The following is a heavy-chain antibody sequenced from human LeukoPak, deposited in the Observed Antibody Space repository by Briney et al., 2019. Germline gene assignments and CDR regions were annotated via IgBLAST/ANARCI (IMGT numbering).Heavy chain of an antibody. J-gene: IGHJ4*02. CDR2: INHSGST. V-gene: IGHV4-34*01. CDR3: ARTQFRDYDSSGYYY. CDR1: GGSISSYY. Sequence: KPSETLSLTCTVSGGSISSYYWSWIRQPPGKGLEWIGEINHSGSTNYNPSLKSRVTISVDTSKNQFSLKLSSVTAADTAVYYCARTQFRDYDSSGYYYWGQGTLVTVSS. D-gene: IGHD3-22*01.